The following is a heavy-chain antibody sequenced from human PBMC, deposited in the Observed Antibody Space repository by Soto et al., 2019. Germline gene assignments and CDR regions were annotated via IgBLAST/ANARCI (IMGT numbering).Heavy chain of an antibody. CDR3: AKDRRAGGNSAFYFDF. CDR1: GFKFSNYA. Sequence: GGSLRLSCAASGFKFSNYAMSWVRQAPGKGLEWVSLISATGGGTYYADSVNGRFTISRDNSHNTLYLQVHSLTAEDTAVYYCAKDRRAGGNSAFYFDFWGQGAQVTVSS. D-gene: IGHD3-16*01. CDR2: ISATGGGT. V-gene: IGHV3-23*01. J-gene: IGHJ4*02.